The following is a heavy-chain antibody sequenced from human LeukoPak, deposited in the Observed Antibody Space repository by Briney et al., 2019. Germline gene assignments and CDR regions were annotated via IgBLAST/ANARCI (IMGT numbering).Heavy chain of an antibody. V-gene: IGHV3-66*01. CDR1: GFTFSSYG. D-gene: IGHD4-17*01. J-gene: IGHJ4*02. CDR3: ARSHDFGDFFDY. CDR2: IYGGGST. Sequence: SGGSLRLSCAASGFTFSSYGMHWVRQAPGKGLEWVSLIYGGGSTSYADSVKGRFTISRDNSKNTLYLQMNSLRAEDTAVYYCARSHDFGDFFDYWGQGTLVTVSS.